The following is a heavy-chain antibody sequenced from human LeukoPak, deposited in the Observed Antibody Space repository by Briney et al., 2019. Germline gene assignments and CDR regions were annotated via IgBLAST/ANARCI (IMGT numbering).Heavy chain of an antibody. V-gene: IGHV3-30*02. CDR3: AKDGGGTDFDY. D-gene: IGHD1-26*01. J-gene: IGHJ4*02. Sequence: GGSLRLSCAVSGFTFSRNGMHWVRQAPGKGLEWVTFISYDGSNEYYADSVKGRFTISRDNSKNTLYLQMNSLRAEDTAVYYCAKDGGGTDFDYWGQGTLVTVSS. CDR1: GFTFSRNG. CDR2: ISYDGSNE.